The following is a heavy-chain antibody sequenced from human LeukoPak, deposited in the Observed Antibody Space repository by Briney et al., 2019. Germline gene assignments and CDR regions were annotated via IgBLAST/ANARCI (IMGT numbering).Heavy chain of an antibody. CDR3: ARNRGAALILGYCSSTSCFDAFDI. CDR1: GYTFTGYY. D-gene: IGHD2-2*01. Sequence: ASVKVSCEASGYTFTGYYMHWVRQAPGQGLEWMGWINPNSGGTNYAQKFQGRVTMTRDTSISTAYMELSRLRSDDTAVYYCARNRGAALILGYCSSTSCFDAFDIWGQGTMVTVSS. J-gene: IGHJ3*02. CDR2: INPNSGGT. V-gene: IGHV1-2*02.